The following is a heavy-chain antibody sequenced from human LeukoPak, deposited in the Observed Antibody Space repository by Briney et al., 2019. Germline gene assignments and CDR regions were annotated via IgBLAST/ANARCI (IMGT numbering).Heavy chain of an antibody. CDR2: INHSGST. J-gene: IGHJ3*02. CDR3: ARGTNKGAFDI. Sequence: PSETLSLTCAVYGGSFSGYYWTWIRQPPGKGLEWIGEINHSGSTNYNPSLKSRGTISVDTSKSQSSLRLSSVTAADTAVYFCARGTNKGAFDIWGPGTVVTVSS. D-gene: IGHD1-14*01. V-gene: IGHV4-34*01. CDR1: GGSFSGYY.